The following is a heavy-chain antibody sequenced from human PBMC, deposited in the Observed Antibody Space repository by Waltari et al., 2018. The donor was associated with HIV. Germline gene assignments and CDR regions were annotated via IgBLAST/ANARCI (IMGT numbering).Heavy chain of an antibody. Sequence: QLQLQESGPGLVKPSETLSLTCTVSGGSISSSSYYWGWIRQPPGQGLEWIWSIYYSGSTYYNTALKGRVTRSVDTSKNQCALKLSSVTAADTAVYYCARANRIVGANVYYYYYGMDVWGQGTTVTVSS. D-gene: IGHD1-26*01. CDR3: ARANRIVGANVYYYYYGMDV. V-gene: IGHV4-39*07. CDR1: GGSISSSSYY. J-gene: IGHJ6*02. CDR2: IYYSGST.